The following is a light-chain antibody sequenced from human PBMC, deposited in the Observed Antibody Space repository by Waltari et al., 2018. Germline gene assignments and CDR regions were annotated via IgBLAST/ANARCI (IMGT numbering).Light chain of an antibody. Sequence: DIVMTQSPDSLAVSLGERATINCTSTQSALVSYDSKNFLAWYQQKPGQPPKLLIHWASTRESGVPDRFSGSGSGTEFTRTINTLQGEDVAGYYCQQYSSTPPTFGQGTKVEIK. CDR1: QSALVSYDSKNF. V-gene: IGKV4-1*01. J-gene: IGKJ1*01. CDR3: QQYSSTPPT. CDR2: WAS.